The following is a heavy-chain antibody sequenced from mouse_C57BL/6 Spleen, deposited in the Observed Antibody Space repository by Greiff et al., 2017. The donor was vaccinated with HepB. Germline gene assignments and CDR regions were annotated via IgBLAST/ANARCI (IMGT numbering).Heavy chain of an antibody. Sequence: DVKLVESGGDLVKPGGSLKLSCAASGFTFSSYGMSWVRQTPDKRLEWVATISSGGSYTYYPDSVKGRFTISRDNAKNTLYLQMSSLKSEDTAMYYCAAGRNAMDYWGQGTAVTVSS. CDR2: ISSGGSYT. CDR1: GFTFSSYG. J-gene: IGHJ4*01. V-gene: IGHV5-6*02. CDR3: AAGRNAMDY.